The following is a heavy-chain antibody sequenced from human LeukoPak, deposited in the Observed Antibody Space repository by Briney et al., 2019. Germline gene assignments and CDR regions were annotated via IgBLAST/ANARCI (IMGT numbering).Heavy chain of an antibody. D-gene: IGHD3-22*01. Sequence: ASVKVACKASGYTFTGYYMHWVRQAPGQGLEWMGWINPNSGGTNYAQKFQGRVPMTRDTSISTAYMELSRLRSDDTAVYYCARGSLIVVGDFDYWGQGTLVTVSS. CDR2: INPNSGGT. V-gene: IGHV1-2*02. J-gene: IGHJ4*02. CDR1: GYTFTGYY. CDR3: ARGSLIVVGDFDY.